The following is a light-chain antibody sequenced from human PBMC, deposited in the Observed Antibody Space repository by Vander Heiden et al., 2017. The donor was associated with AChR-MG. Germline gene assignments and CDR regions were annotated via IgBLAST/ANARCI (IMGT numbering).Light chain of an antibody. CDR1: QTIGRD. Sequence: EIILTQSPGTVPVSAVERATLSCRASQTIGRDLVWYQKKPGQAPTLLIYDVSDRATGIPARFAGSGSGTDFTLTISSLQPEDPAVYYCQQRSDWPWTFGQGTTV. J-gene: IGKJ1*01. CDR3: QQRSDWPWT. CDR2: DVS. V-gene: IGKV3-11*01.